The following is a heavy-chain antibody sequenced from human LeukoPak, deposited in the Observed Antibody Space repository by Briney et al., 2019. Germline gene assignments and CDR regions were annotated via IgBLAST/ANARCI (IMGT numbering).Heavy chain of an antibody. V-gene: IGHV4-34*01. Sequence: SETLSLTCAVYGGGFSGYYWSWSRQPPGKGLEWIGEINHSGSTNYNPSLQSRVTISVDTSKNQCSLQLSSVTAADTAVYYCARGYYGSGKPRNYYYYYGMDVWSKGTTVTVSS. CDR1: GGGFSGYY. CDR2: INHSGST. D-gene: IGHD3-10*01. CDR3: ARGYYGSGKPRNYYYYYGMDV. J-gene: IGHJ6*04.